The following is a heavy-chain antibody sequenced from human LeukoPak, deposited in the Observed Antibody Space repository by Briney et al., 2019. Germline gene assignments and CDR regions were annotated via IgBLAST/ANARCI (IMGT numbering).Heavy chain of an antibody. CDR1: GFTFSSYA. D-gene: IGHD6-19*01. Sequence: GGSLRLSCAASGFTFSSYAMHWVRQAPGKGLEYVSAISSNGGSTYYANSVKGRFTISRDNSKNTLYLQMGSLRAEDMAVYYCARVNIAVAGLFYGMDVWGQGTTVTVSS. J-gene: IGHJ6*02. V-gene: IGHV3-64*01. CDR2: ISSNGGST. CDR3: ARVNIAVAGLFYGMDV.